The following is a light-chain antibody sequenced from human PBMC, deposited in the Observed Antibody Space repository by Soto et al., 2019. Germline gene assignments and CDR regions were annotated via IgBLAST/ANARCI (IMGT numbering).Light chain of an antibody. J-gene: IGKJ1*01. V-gene: IGKV3-15*01. CDR3: QQYNNWLPWT. Sequence: EIVMTQSPATLSVSPGERATLSCRASQSVSSTLAWYQQKPGQAPRLLIYGASTRATDIPARFSGSGSGTEFTLTISTLQSEDFAVYYCQQYNNWLPWTFGQGTKVEVK. CDR1: QSVSST. CDR2: GAS.